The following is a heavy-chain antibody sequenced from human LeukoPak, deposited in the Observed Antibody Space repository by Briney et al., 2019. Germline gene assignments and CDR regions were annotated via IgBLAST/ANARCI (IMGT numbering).Heavy chain of an antibody. V-gene: IGHV4-34*01. CDR1: GGSFSGYY. D-gene: IGHD3-22*01. J-gene: IGHJ4*02. Sequence: PSETLSLTCAVYGGSFSGYYWSWIRQPPGKGLEWIGEINRSGSTNYNPSLKSRVTISVDTSKNQFSLKLSSVTAADTAVYFCARGPPTDYYDSSGFYYVLDYWGQGTLVTVSS. CDR2: INRSGST. CDR3: ARGPPTDYYDSSGFYYVLDY.